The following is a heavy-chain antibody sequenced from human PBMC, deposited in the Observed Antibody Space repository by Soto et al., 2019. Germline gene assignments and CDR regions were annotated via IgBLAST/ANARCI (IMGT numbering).Heavy chain of an antibody. CDR3: ARSVTP. CDR2: IYYSGST. D-gene: IGHD3-10*01. V-gene: IGHV4-31*03. Sequence: SDTLSLTCTVSGGSLSSRGFYWSWIRQHPGKGLEWIGYIYYSGSTYYNPSLKSRVTISVDTSKNQFSLKLSSVTAEDTAVYYCARSVTPWGQGTLVTVSS. J-gene: IGHJ5*02. CDR1: GGSLSSRGFY.